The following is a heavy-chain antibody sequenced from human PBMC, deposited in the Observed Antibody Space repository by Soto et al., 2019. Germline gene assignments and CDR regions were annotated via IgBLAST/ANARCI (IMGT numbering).Heavy chain of an antibody. CDR2: ISGSGGST. CDR1: GFTFSSYA. D-gene: IGHD1-26*01. CDR3: AKDPNGSYEGLVQGDY. Sequence: GGSLRLSCAASGFTFSSYAMSWVRQAPGKGLEWVSAISGSGGSTYYADSVKGRFTISRDNSKNTLYLQMNSLRAEDTAVYYCAKDPNGSYEGLVQGDYWGQGTLVTVSS. J-gene: IGHJ4*02. V-gene: IGHV3-23*01.